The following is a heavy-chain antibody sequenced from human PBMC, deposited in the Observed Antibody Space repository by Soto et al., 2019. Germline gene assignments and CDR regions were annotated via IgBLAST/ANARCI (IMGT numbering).Heavy chain of an antibody. CDR3: ARVSGNQLRGWFDP. D-gene: IGHD2-2*01. CDR1: GGSISSGGYY. V-gene: IGHV4-31*03. Sequence: QVQLQESGPGLVKPSQTLSLTCTVSGGSISSGGYYWSWIRQHPGKGLEWIGYIYHSGTTYYNPSLTSRVSIPVATSENQFSVKLPSVTAADTAVYYCARVSGNQLRGWFDPWGQGTPVTVSS. CDR2: IYHSGTT. J-gene: IGHJ5*02.